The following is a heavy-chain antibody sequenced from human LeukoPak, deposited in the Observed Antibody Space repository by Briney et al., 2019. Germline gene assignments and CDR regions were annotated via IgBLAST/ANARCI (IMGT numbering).Heavy chain of an antibody. D-gene: IGHD1-26*01. J-gene: IGHJ6*03. V-gene: IGHV4-61*02. CDR1: GGSISSGSYY. Sequence: SETLSLTCTVSGGSISSGSYYWSWIQQPAGKGLEWIGRIYTSGSTNYNPSLKSRVTISVDTSKNQFSLKLSSVTAADTAVYYCARWENYYYYMDVWGKGTTVTVFS. CDR3: ARWENYYYYMDV. CDR2: IYTSGST.